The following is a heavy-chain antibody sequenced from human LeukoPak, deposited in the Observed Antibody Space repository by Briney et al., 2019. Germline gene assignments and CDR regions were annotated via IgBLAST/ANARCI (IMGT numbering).Heavy chain of an antibody. CDR2: IYYSGST. Sequence: SETLSLTCTVSGGSISSYYWSWIRQPPGKGLEWIGYIYYSGSTNYNPSLKSRVTISVDTSKNQFSLKLSSVTAADTAVYYCARGCRRYAFDIWGQGTMVTVSS. V-gene: IGHV4-59*01. CDR3: ARGCRRYAFDI. J-gene: IGHJ3*02. D-gene: IGHD2-8*01. CDR1: GGSISSYY.